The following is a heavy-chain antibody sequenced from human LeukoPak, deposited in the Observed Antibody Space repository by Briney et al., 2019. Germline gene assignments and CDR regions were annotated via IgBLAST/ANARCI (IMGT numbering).Heavy chain of an antibody. Sequence: PSETLSLTCTVSGDSISSYYWSWIRQPAGKGLEWIGRIYTRGSTNYNPSLKSRVTMSVDTSKNQFSLKLSSVTAADTAVYYCERDRVYDFWSGYYTAGAFDIWGQGTMVTVSS. CDR3: ERDRVYDFWSGYYTAGAFDI. V-gene: IGHV4-4*07. CDR2: IYTRGST. J-gene: IGHJ3*02. D-gene: IGHD3-3*01. CDR1: GDSISSYY.